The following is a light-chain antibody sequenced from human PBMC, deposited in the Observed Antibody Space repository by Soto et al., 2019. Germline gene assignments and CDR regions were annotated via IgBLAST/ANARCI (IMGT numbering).Light chain of an antibody. CDR2: AAS. CDR3: QQSYSSTWT. V-gene: IGKV1-39*01. Sequence: IQMTQSPSSLSASVGDRVTISCRASQSISTYLNWYQQKPGKAPKFLIYAASSLQSGVPSRFSGSASGTDFTLTISSLQREDFAIYYCQQSYSSTWTFGQGT. J-gene: IGKJ1*01. CDR1: QSISTY.